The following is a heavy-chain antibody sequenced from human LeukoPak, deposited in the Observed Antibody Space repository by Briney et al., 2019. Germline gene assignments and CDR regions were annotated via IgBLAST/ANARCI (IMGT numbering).Heavy chain of an antibody. Sequence: SETLSLTCTVSGGSISNYYWSWIRQPPGKGLEWIGYIYYSGSTNYNPSLKGRVTISVDTSKNQFSLKLSSVTAADTAVYYCARDPRREAYCGGDCSPADAFDIWGQGTMVTVSS. CDR2: IYYSGST. D-gene: IGHD2-21*02. J-gene: IGHJ3*02. CDR1: GGSISNYY. CDR3: ARDPRREAYCGGDCSPADAFDI. V-gene: IGHV4-59*01.